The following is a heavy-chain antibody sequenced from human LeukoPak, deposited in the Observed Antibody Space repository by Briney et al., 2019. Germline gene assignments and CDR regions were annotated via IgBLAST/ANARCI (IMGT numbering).Heavy chain of an antibody. Sequence: SETLSLTCTVSGVSISSYYWSWIRQPPGKGLEWIGYIYYSGSTNYNPSLKSRVTISVDTSKNQFSLKLSSVTAADTAVYYCARHGRGGYSSSWYYFDYWGQGTLVTVSS. D-gene: IGHD6-13*01. V-gene: IGHV4-59*08. CDR1: GVSISSYY. CDR2: IYYSGST. J-gene: IGHJ4*02. CDR3: ARHGRGGYSSSWYYFDY.